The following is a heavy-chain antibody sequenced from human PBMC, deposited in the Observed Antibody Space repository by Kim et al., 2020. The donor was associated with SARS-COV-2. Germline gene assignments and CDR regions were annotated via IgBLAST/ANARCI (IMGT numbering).Heavy chain of an antibody. J-gene: IGHJ6*02. V-gene: IGHV1-58*01. CDR2: IVVGSGNT. D-gene: IGHD2-2*01. Sequence: SVKVSCKASGFTFTSSAVQWVRQARGQRLEWIGWIVVGSGNTNYAQKFQERVTITRDMSTSTAYMELSSLRSEDTAVYYCAAHIVPDVHYGMDVWGQGTTVTVSS. CDR1: GFTFTSSA. CDR3: AAHIVPDVHYGMDV.